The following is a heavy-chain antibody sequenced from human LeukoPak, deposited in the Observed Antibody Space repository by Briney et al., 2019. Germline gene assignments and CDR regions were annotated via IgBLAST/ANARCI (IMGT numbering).Heavy chain of an antibody. CDR2: ISAYNGNT. D-gene: IGHD3-22*01. Sequence: ASVKVSCKASGYTFTSYGISWVRQAPGQGLEWMGWISAYNGNTNYAQKLQGRVTMTTDTSTSTAYMELRSLRSDDTAVYYCATSPTYCYDSSGYSAFDIWGQGTMVTVSS. J-gene: IGHJ3*02. CDR1: GYTFTSYG. V-gene: IGHV1-18*01. CDR3: ATSPTYCYDSSGYSAFDI.